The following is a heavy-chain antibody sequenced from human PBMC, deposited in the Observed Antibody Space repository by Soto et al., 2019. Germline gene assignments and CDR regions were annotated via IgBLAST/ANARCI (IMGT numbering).Heavy chain of an antibody. CDR2: IYHSGST. V-gene: IGHV4-4*02. J-gene: IGHJ6*03. CDR3: ARASSVRGVVIEYYYYMDV. Sequence: SETLSLTCAVSSGSISSSNWWSWVRQPPGKGLEWIGEIYHSGSTNYNPSLKSRVTISVDKSKNQFSLKLSSVTAADTAVYYCARASSVRGVVIEYYYYMDVWGKGTTVTVSS. CDR1: SGSISSSNW. D-gene: IGHD3-3*01.